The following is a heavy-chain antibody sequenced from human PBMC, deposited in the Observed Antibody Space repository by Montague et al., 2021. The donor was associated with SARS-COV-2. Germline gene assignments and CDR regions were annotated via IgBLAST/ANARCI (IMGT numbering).Heavy chain of an antibody. CDR2: IYSDESHT. CDR3: ASQDYDTLTGFRYHYYGMDV. D-gene: IGHD3-9*01. CDR1: GVNFRSYV. Sequence: SLRLSCPASGVNFRSYVMNWVRQVPGKGLEWVSGIYSDESHTNYADSVKGRFTISRDNSKNMVYLEMSHLRAEDTAVYYCASQDYDTLTGFRYHYYGMDVWGQGTTVTVSS. V-gene: IGHV3-23*03. J-gene: IGHJ6*02.